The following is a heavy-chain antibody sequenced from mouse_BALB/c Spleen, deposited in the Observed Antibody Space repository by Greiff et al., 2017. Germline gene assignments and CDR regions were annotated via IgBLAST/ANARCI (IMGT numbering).Heavy chain of an antibody. J-gene: IGHJ4*01. CDR3: TRRTTALYYAMDY. Sequence: QVQLKESGAELVKPGASVKMSCKASGYTFTSYWMHWVKQRPGQGLEWIGTIDPSDSYTSYNQKFKGKATLTVDTSSSTAYMQLSSLTSEDSAVYYCTRRTTALYYAMDYWGQGTSVTVSS. D-gene: IGHD1-2*01. CDR1: GYTFTSYW. CDR2: IDPSDSYT. V-gene: IGHV1S127*01.